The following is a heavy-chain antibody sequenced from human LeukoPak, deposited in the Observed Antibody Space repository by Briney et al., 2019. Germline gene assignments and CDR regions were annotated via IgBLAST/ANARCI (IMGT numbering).Heavy chain of an antibody. Sequence: ASVKVSCKSSGYKFTNYGIIWVRQAPGQGLEWMGIINPSGGSTSYAQKFQGRVTMTRDMSTSTVYMELSSLRSEDTAVYYCARVDTVTIWGQGTMVTVSS. CDR1: GYKFTNYG. CDR2: INPSGGST. CDR3: ARVDTVTI. J-gene: IGHJ3*02. V-gene: IGHV1-46*01. D-gene: IGHD5-18*01.